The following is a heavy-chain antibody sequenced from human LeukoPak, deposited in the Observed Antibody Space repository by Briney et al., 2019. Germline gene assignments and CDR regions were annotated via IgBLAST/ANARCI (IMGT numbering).Heavy chain of an antibody. V-gene: IGHV3-30*03. D-gene: IGHD2-15*01. Sequence: GRSLRLSCAASGFTFRSFGMHRVRQAPGKGLEWVAVISYDGSNKYYADSVKGRFTISRDNSKNALYLQMNSLRAEDTAVYYCARVHRMYYYYGMDVWGQGTTVTVSS. CDR2: ISYDGSNK. J-gene: IGHJ6*02. CDR3: ARVHRMYYYYGMDV. CDR1: GFTFRSFG.